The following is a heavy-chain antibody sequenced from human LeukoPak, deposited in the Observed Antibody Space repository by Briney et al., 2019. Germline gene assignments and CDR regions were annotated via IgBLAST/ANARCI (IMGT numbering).Heavy chain of an antibody. V-gene: IGHV3-30*02. J-gene: IGHJ4*02. CDR1: GFTFSSYG. CDR3: ARDEVTTRPFDF. CDR2: IRYDGSNK. Sequence: GGSLRLSCAASGFTFSSYGMHWVRQAPGKGLEWVAFIRYDGSNKYYADSVKGRFTLSRDNAKNSLYLQMNSLRAEDTAVYYCARDEVTTRPFDFWGQGALVTVSS. D-gene: IGHD4-17*01.